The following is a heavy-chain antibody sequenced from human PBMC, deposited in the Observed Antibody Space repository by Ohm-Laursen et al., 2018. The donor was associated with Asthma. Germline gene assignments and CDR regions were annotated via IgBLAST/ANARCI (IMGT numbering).Heavy chain of an antibody. D-gene: IGHD3-22*01. V-gene: IGHV1-46*01. CDR3: ARDRGGYYDSSGYYAFDY. CDR1: GYTFTSYY. J-gene: IGHJ4*02. Sequence: ASVKVSCKASGYTFTSYYMHWVRQAPGQGLEWMGIINPSGGSTSYAQKFQGRVTMTRDTSTSTVYMELSSLRSEDTAVYYCARDRGGYYDSSGYYAFDYWGQGTLVTVSS. CDR2: INPSGGST.